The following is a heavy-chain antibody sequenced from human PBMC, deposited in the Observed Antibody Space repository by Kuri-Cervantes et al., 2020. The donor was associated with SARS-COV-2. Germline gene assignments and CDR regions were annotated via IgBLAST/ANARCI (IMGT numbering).Heavy chain of an antibody. D-gene: IGHD1-14*01. Sequence: LSLTCAASGFTFSSYAMSWVRQAPGKGLEWVSAISGSGGSTYYADSVKGRFTISRDNSKNTLYLQMNSLRAEDTAVYYCAREFRTGLALDYWGQGTLVTVSS. J-gene: IGHJ4*02. CDR2: ISGSGGST. CDR3: AREFRTGLALDY. CDR1: GFTFSSYA. V-gene: IGHV3-23*01.